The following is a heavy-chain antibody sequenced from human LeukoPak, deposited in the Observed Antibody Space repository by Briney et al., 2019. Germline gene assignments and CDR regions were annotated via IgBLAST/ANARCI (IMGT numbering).Heavy chain of an antibody. Sequence: SETLSLTCAVYGGSVCGFYWRWIPQPPGQGLEWIGEINNSGSTNYNPTPKSRVNISIDTSKSQFSLELSSVTAADTAVYYCARARGYSYGYNYWGQGTLVTVSS. CDR2: INNSGST. CDR3: ARARGYSYGYNY. V-gene: IGHV4-34*01. D-gene: IGHD5-18*01. J-gene: IGHJ4*02. CDR1: GGSVCGFY.